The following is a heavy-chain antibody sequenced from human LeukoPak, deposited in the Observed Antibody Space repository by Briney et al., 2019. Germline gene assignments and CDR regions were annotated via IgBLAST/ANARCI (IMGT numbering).Heavy chain of an antibody. V-gene: IGHV3-48*03. CDR3: AREACLEWLLLPGCFDL. J-gene: IGHJ2*01. D-gene: IGHD3-3*01. CDR2: ISSSGSTI. Sequence: GGSLRLSCAASGFTFSSYEMNWVRQAPGKGLEWVSYISSSGSTIYYADSVKGRFTISRDNAKNSLYLQMNSLRAEDTAVYYCAREACLEWLLLPGCFDLWGRGTLVTVSS. CDR1: GFTFSSYE.